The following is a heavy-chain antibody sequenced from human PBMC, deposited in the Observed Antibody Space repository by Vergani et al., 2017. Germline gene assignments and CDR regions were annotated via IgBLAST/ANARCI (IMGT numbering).Heavy chain of an antibody. CDR2: INHSGST. CDR1: GGSFSGYY. D-gene: IGHD4-17*01. CDR3: AREPAVTTGANYYYYYGMDV. V-gene: IGHV4-34*01. J-gene: IGHJ6*02. Sequence: QVQLQQWGAGLLKPSETLSLTCAVYGGSFSGYYWSWIRQPPGKGLEWIGEINHSGSTNYNPSLKSRVTISVDTSKNQFSLKLSSVTAAATAVYYCAREPAVTTGANYYYYYGMDVWGQGTTVTVSS.